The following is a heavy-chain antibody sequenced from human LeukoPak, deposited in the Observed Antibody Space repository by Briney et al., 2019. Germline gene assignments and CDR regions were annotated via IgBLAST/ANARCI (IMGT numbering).Heavy chain of an antibody. Sequence: SETLSLTCTVSGGSISSGSYYWSWIRQPAGKGLEWIGRIYTSGSTNYNPSLKSRVTISADTSKNQFSLKLSSVTAADTAVYYCARAEGYDFWSGYFRFGSFDYWGQGTLVTVSS. CDR3: ARAEGYDFWSGYFRFGSFDY. D-gene: IGHD3-3*01. J-gene: IGHJ4*02. CDR1: GGSISSGSYY. CDR2: IYTSGST. V-gene: IGHV4-61*02.